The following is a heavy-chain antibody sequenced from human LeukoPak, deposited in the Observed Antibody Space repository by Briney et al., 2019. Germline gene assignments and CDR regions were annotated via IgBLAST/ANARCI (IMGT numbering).Heavy chain of an antibody. CDR2: LSSSGGST. V-gene: IGHV3-23*01. CDR3: ARGVTVTTDF. CDR1: GFFFSNYD. J-gene: IGHJ4*02. Sequence: PLGSPRLSCAASGFFFSNYDMNWVRQAPGKGLEWVSGLSSSGGSTFYADSVKGRFTISRDNSKNTVYLQMNSLRGEDTAIYYCARGVTVTTDFWGQGTLVTDSS. D-gene: IGHD4-17*01.